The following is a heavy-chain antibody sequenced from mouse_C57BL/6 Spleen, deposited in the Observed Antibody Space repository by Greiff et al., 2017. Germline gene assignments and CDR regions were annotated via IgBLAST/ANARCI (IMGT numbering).Heavy chain of an antibody. CDR2: IWRGGST. CDR3: AKKGHYGSSWYFDV. J-gene: IGHJ1*03. D-gene: IGHD1-1*01. CDR1: GFSLTRYG. Sequence: VKLMESGPGLVQPSQSLSITCTVSGFSLTRYGVHWVRQSPGKGLEWLGVIWRGGSTDYNAAFMSRLSITKDNSKSQVFFKMNSLQADDTAIYYCAKKGHYGSSWYFDVWGTGTTVTVSS. V-gene: IGHV2-5*01.